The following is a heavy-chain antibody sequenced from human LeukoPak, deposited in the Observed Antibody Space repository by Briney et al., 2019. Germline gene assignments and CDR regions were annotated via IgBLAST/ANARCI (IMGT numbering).Heavy chain of an antibody. J-gene: IGHJ3*02. D-gene: IGHD3/OR15-3a*01. CDR2: ITTTGGST. CDR3: AKDDIPASGLYDAFDI. V-gene: IGHV3-23*01. CDR1: GFIFRNYV. Sequence: GGSLRLSCAASGFIFRNYVMRWVRQAPGKRLAWVSTITTTGGSTDYADSVKGRFTISRDNSKNTLNLQMNSLRAEDTAVYYCAKDDIPASGLYDAFDIWGQGTKVTVSA.